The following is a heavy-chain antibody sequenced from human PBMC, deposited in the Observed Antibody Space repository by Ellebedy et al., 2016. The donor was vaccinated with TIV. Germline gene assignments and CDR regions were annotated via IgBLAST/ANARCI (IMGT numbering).Heavy chain of an antibody. V-gene: IGHV4-39*01. D-gene: IGHD2-2*01. CDR2: IYYSGST. CDR1: GGSISSSSYY. J-gene: IGHJ3*02. CDR3: ARHMPFRQAFDI. Sequence: SETLSLXXTVSGGSISSSSYYWGWIRQPPGKGLEWIGSIYYSGSTYYNPSLKSRVTISVDTSKNQFSLKLSSVTAADTAVYYCARHMPFRQAFDIWGQGTMVTVSS.